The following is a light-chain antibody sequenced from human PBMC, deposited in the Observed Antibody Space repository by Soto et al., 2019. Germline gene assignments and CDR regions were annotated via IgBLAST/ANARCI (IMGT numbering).Light chain of an antibody. J-gene: IGLJ3*02. CDR3: AAWDTSLSGGV. CDR2: ENN. V-gene: IGLV1-51*02. CDR1: SSNIGSDF. Sequence: QSVLTQPPSVSAAPGQKVTISCSGSSSNIGSDFVSWYQQLPVTTLQLLIYENNKPPSGIPGRFSGSKSATSATLGITGLQTGYEADYYCAAWDTSLSGGVFGGGTKLTVL.